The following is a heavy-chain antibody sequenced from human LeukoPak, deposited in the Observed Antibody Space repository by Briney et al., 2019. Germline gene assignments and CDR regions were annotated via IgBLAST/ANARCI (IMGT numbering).Heavy chain of an antibody. J-gene: IGHJ4*02. D-gene: IGHD5-18*01. V-gene: IGHV4-59*01. Sequence: SETLSLTCTVSGGSISSYYWSWIRQPPGKGLEWIGYIYYSGSTNYNPSLKSRVTISVDTSKNQFSLKLNSVTAADTAVYYCARGGYSYGSNFDYRGQGTLVTVSS. CDR2: IYYSGST. CDR1: GGSISSYY. CDR3: ARGGYSYGSNFDY.